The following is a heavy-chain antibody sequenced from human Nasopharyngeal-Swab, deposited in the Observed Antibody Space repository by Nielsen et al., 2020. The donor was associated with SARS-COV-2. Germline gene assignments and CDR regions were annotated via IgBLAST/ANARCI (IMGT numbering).Heavy chain of an antibody. J-gene: IGHJ3*02. V-gene: IGHV3-23*01. CDR2: ISGSGGST. Sequence: GGSLRLSCPASGFTFSSYAMSWVRQAPGKGLEWVSAISGSGGSTYYADSVKGRFTISRDNSKNTLYLQMNSLRAEDTAVYYCAKDYYDSSGYHPDAFDIWGQGTMVTVSS. CDR3: AKDYYDSSGYHPDAFDI. CDR1: GFTFSSYA. D-gene: IGHD3-22*01.